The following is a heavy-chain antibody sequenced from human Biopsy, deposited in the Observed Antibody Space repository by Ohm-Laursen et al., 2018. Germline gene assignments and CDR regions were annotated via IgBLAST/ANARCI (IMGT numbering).Heavy chain of an antibody. CDR1: GGSISNNNYY. V-gene: IGHV4-39*01. D-gene: IGHD3-22*01. CDR2: IFYRGST. CDR3: ARDYDTSGYYYVS. Sequence: SETLSLTCIVSGGSISNNNYYWGWIRQPPGKGLEWIGSIFYRGSTHYKPSLKSRVNISVDTSKNQFPEKLNSVTAADTAVYYCARDYDTSGYYYVSWGQGTLVTVSS. J-gene: IGHJ5*02.